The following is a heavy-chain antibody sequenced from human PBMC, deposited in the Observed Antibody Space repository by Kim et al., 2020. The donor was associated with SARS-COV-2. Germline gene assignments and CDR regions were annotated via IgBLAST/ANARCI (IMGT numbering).Heavy chain of an antibody. Sequence: GGSLRLSCAASGFTFSDYYMSWIRQAPGTGLEWVSYISSSSSYTNYADSVKGRFTISRDNAKNSLYLQMNSLRAEDPAVYYCARVGYDYVWGSDRDDYYYYGMAVWGKATTVTVSS. J-gene: IGHJ6*04. CDR2: ISSSSSYT. CDR3: ARVGYDYVWGSDRDDYYYYGMAV. V-gene: IGHV3-11*05. CDR1: GFTFSDYY. D-gene: IGHD3-16*02.